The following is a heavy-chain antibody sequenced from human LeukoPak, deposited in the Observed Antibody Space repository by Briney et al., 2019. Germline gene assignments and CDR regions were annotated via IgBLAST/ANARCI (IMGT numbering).Heavy chain of an antibody. V-gene: IGHV3-11*01. CDR1: GFTFSNYY. D-gene: IGHD2-2*01. Sequence: PGGSLRLSCAASGFTFSNYYMSWIRQAPGKGLEWVSYISSSGSTIYYADSVKGRFTISRDNAKNSLYLQMNSLRAEDTAVYYCATGSRVVPAAVYWGQGTLVTVSS. J-gene: IGHJ4*02. CDR2: ISSSGSTI. CDR3: ATGSRVVPAAVY.